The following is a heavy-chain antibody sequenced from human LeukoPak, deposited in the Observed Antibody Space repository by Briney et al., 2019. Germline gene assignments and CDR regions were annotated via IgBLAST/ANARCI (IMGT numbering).Heavy chain of an antibody. CDR2: IRYDGSNK. CDR1: GFTFSSHG. CDR3: AKEYYDILTGYLDY. J-gene: IGHJ4*02. Sequence: TGGSLRLSCAASGFTFSSHGMHWVRQAPGRGLEWVAFIRYDGSNKYYADSVKGRFTISRDNSKNTLYLQMNSLRAEDTAVYYCAKEYYDILTGYLDYWGQGTLVTVSS. D-gene: IGHD3-9*01. V-gene: IGHV3-30*02.